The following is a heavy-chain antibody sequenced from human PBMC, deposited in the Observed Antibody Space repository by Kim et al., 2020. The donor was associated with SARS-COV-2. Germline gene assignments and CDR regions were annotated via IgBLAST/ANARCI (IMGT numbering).Heavy chain of an antibody. CDR3: AREYDSSGYYGGAFDI. CDR1: GGSISSGGYY. D-gene: IGHD3-22*01. CDR2: IYYSGST. Sequence: SETLSLTCTVSGGSISSGGYYWSWIRQHPGKGLEWIGYIYYSGSTYYNPSLKSRVTISVDTSKNQFSLKLSSVTAADTAVYYCAREYDSSGYYGGAFDIWGQGTMVTVSS. V-gene: IGHV4-31*03. J-gene: IGHJ3*02.